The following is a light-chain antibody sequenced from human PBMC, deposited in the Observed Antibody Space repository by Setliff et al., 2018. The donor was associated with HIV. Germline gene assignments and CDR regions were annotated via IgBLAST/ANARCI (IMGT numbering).Light chain of an antibody. J-gene: IGLJ1*01. CDR3: SSYTGGSTYV. CDR2: DVT. Sequence: QSVLTQPRSVSGSPGQSINISCTGTSRDVGGYNSVSWYQQHPGEAPKLIIYDVTKRPSGVPDRFSGSKSGNTASLTVSGLQVEDEADYYCSSYTGGSTYVFGTGTKVTVL. CDR1: SRDVGGYNS. V-gene: IGLV2-11*01.